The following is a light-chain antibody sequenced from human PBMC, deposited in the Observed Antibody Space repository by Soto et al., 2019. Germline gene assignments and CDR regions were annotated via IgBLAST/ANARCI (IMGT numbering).Light chain of an antibody. CDR1: SSDVGAYIF. V-gene: IGLV2-14*03. CDR3: VSFTTSRSYV. Sequence: QSALTQPASVSGSPGQLITISCTGTSSDVGAYIFVSWYQQHPGKAPKLMIYDIINRPSGVSNRFSGSKSGNTASLTISGLQAEDEADYYCVSFTTSRSYVFGTGTKVTVL. J-gene: IGLJ1*01. CDR2: DII.